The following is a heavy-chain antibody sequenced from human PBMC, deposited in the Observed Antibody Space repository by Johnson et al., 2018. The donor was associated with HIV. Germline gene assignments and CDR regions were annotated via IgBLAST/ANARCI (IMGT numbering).Heavy chain of an antibody. Sequence: VQVVESGGGLVQPGRSLRLSCAASGFTFNDYGMSWVRQAPGKGLEWVSVIYSGGSTYYADSVKGRFTISRDNSKSTLYLQMNSLRAGDTAVYYCARGKGWLDAFDMWGQGKMVTVSS. CDR2: IYSGGST. J-gene: IGHJ3*02. V-gene: IGHV3-66*01. D-gene: IGHD3-22*01. CDR3: ARGKGWLDAFDM. CDR1: GFTFNDYG.